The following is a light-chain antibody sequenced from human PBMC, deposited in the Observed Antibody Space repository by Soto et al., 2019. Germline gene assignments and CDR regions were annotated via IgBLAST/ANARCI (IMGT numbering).Light chain of an antibody. CDR3: HQYNSWPPGT. V-gene: IGKV3-15*01. CDR1: QSISRS. Sequence: EIVLTQSPAILSVSPGERATLSCRASQSISRSLDWYQQKPGQAPRLLISYASSRSTGIPARFSGSGSGTEVTLTISSLQSDDFALYYCHQYNSWPPGTFGQGTKVEIK. J-gene: IGKJ2*01. CDR2: YAS.